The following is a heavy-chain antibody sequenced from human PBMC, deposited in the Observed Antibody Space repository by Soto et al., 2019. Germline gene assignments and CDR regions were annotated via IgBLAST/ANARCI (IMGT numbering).Heavy chain of an antibody. Sequence: EVQLLESGGGLVQPGGSLRLSCAASGFTFSSYAMSWVRQAPGKGLEWVSAISGSGGSTYYADSVKGRFPISRDNSKNTLYLQMNSLRAEDTAVYYCAKDSRLWFGELLSIPNFDYWGQGTLVTVSS. J-gene: IGHJ4*02. CDR1: GFTFSSYA. CDR3: AKDSRLWFGELLSIPNFDY. V-gene: IGHV3-23*01. D-gene: IGHD3-10*01. CDR2: ISGSGGST.